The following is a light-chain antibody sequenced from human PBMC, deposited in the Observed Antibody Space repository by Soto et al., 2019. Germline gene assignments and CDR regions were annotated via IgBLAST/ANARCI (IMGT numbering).Light chain of an antibody. CDR1: QRISIW. J-gene: IGKJ1*01. V-gene: IGKV1-5*03. Sequence: DIHMTQSPSTLSASVGDRVTIACRASQRISIWLAWYQQKPGKAPNLLIYKTSSLGTGVPSRFSGSGSGTEFTLTISSLQPDDFATYYCQHWNDYSWTFGQGTKVEVK. CDR2: KTS. CDR3: QHWNDYSWT.